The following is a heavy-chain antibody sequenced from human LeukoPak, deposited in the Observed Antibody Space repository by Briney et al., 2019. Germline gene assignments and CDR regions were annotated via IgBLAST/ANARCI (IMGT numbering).Heavy chain of an antibody. D-gene: IGHD4-17*01. V-gene: IGHV3-23*01. CDR3: AKDXPDYGDYIEGY. Sequence: GGSLRLSCAASGFTFSSFGMSWVRQAPGKGLEWVSTISGSGSIIDYADSVKGRFTFSRDNSRNMAYLQMNSLRAEDTAVYYCAKDXPDYGDYIEGYWGQGXLVTV. CDR1: GFTFSSFG. CDR2: ISGSGSII. J-gene: IGHJ4*02.